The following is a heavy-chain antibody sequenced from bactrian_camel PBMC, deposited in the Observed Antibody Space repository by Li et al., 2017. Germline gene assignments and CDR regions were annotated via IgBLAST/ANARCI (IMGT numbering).Heavy chain of an antibody. CDR3: AGSTMVSRCRLDY. V-gene: IGHV3S67*01. Sequence: VQLVESGGGSVQAGGSLRLSCTASGFWYTISNMFWYRQALGKECEMVSSISSDGVTDYANSVKGRLTISKDRATKILWLQMDSLKSEDTAMYYCAGSTMVSRCRLDYWGQGTQVTVS. CDR2: ISSDGVT. D-gene: IGHD6*01. J-gene: IGHJ4*01. CDR1: GFWYTISN.